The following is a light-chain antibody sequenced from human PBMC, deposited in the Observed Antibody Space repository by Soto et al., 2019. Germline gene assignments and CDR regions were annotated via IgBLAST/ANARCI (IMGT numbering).Light chain of an antibody. CDR3: SSYAGSNLWV. Sequence: QSVLTQPPSASGSPGQSVTISCTGTSSDVGGYNYVSWYQQHPGKAPKLMIYEVSKRPSGVPDRFSGSKSGNTASLTVSGHQAEDEADYYCSSYAGSNLWVFGGGTKVTVL. CDR2: EVS. CDR1: SSDVGGYNY. J-gene: IGLJ3*02. V-gene: IGLV2-8*01.